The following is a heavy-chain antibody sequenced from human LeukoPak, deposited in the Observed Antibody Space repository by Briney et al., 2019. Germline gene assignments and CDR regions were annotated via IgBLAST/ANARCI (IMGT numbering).Heavy chain of an antibody. CDR1: GVTFSNYA. CDR3: ATSLSHFDY. Sequence: GGSLRLSCAASGVTFSNYAMIWVRQAPGKGLEWVSGITGGGGSTYYADSVKGRFTISRDNSKNTLFLQMNSLRAEDTAIYYCATSLSHFDYWGQGTLVTVSS. V-gene: IGHV3-23*01. CDR2: ITGGGGST. J-gene: IGHJ4*02.